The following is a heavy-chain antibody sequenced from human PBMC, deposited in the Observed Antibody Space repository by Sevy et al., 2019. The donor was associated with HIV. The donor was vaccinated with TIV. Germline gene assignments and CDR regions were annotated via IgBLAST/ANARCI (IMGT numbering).Heavy chain of an antibody. CDR1: GGSISSSSYY. V-gene: IGHV4-39*01. CDR3: ASAAYITIFGVAQIAGFAI. D-gene: IGHD3-3*01. Sequence: SETLSLTCTVSGGSISSSSYYWGWIRQPPGKGLEWIGSIYYSGSTYYNPSLKSRVTISVDTSKNQFSLKLSSVTAAYTAVYYCASAAYITIFGVAQIAGFAIWGQGTMVTFSS. J-gene: IGHJ3*02. CDR2: IYYSGST.